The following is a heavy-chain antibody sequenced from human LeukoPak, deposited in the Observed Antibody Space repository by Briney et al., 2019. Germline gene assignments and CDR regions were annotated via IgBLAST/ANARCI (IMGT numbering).Heavy chain of an antibody. J-gene: IGHJ4*02. D-gene: IGHD4-23*01. CDR3: ARVGFDYGGNLIFDY. CDR1: GGSIFADY. V-gene: IGHV4-59*01. CDR2: IYYSGST. Sequence: NPSETLSLTCSVSGGSIFADYWSWIRQPPGKGLEWIGYIYYSGSTNYNPSLKSRVTISVDTSKNQFSLKLSSVTAADTAVYYCARVGFDYGGNLIFDYWGQGTLVTVSS.